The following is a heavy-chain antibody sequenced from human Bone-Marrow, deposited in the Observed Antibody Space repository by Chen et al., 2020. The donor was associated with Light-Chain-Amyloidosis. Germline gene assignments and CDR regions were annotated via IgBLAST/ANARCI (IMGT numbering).Heavy chain of an antibody. CDR1: GYTFPYYL. V-gene: IGHV5-51*01. CDR2: IYPDDSDA. D-gene: IGHD5-12*01. CDR3: ARRRDGYNFDY. J-gene: IGHJ4*02. Sequence: EVQLEQSGPEVKKPGESLKISCKGSGYTFPYYLIGWVRQMPGKGLEWMGVIYPDDSDARYSPSFEGQVTISADKSITTAYLQWRSLKASDTAMYYCARRRDGYNFDYWGQGTLVTVSS.